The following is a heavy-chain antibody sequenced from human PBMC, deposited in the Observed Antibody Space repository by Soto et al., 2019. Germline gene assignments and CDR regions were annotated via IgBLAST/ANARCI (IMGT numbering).Heavy chain of an antibody. CDR3: ARDWAYYYDRSGDYYVQDEAFDI. CDR2: ISSSSSTI. CDR1: GFTFSSYS. Sequence: GWSLRLSCAASGFTFSSYSMNWVRQAPGKGLEWVSYISSSSSTIYYADSVKGRFTISRDNAKNSLYLQMNSLRDEDTAVYYCARDWAYYYDRSGDYYVQDEAFDIWGQGTMVTVSS. V-gene: IGHV3-48*02. D-gene: IGHD3-22*01. J-gene: IGHJ3*02.